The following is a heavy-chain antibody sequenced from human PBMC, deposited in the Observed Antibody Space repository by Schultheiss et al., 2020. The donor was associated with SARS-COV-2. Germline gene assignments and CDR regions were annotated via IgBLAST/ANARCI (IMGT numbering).Heavy chain of an antibody. Sequence: GESLKISCKGSGYIFANYWISWVRQMPGKGLEWMGIIYPGDSDTRYSPSFQGHVTISADRSISTAYLQWSRLKASDTAMYYCARRRYSSSSGMDVWGQGTTVTVSS. CDR1: GYIFANYW. CDR3: ARRRYSSSSGMDV. V-gene: IGHV5-51*01. J-gene: IGHJ6*02. D-gene: IGHD6-6*01. CDR2: IYPGDSDT.